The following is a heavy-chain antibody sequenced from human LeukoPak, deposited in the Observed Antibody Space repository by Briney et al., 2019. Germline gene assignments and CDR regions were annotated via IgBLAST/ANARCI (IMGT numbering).Heavy chain of an antibody. Sequence: SETLSLTCAVYGGSFSGYYWSWIRQPPGKGLEWIGEINHSGSTNYNPSLKSRVTISVDTSKNQFSLKLSSVSAADTAVYYCASPGDYYGSGIGNWFDPWGLGTLVTVSS. J-gene: IGHJ5*02. CDR2: INHSGST. V-gene: IGHV4-34*01. D-gene: IGHD3-10*01. CDR1: GGSFSGYY. CDR3: ASPGDYYGSGIGNWFDP.